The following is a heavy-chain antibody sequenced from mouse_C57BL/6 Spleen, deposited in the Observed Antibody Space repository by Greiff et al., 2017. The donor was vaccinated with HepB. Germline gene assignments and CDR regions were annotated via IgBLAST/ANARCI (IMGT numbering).Heavy chain of an antibody. Sequence: QVQLQQPGAELVRPGTSVKLSCKASGYTFTSYWMHWVKQRPGQGLEWIGVIDPSDSYTNYNQKFKGKATLTVDTSSSTAYMQLSSLTSEDSAVYYCARRYGWYFDVWGTGTTVTVSS. V-gene: IGHV1-59*01. D-gene: IGHD1-1*01. CDR2: IDPSDSYT. CDR3: ARRYGWYFDV. CDR1: GYTFTSYW. J-gene: IGHJ1*03.